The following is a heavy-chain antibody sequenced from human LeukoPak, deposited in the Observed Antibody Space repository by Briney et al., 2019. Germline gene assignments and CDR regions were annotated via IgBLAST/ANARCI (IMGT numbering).Heavy chain of an antibody. CDR2: INHSGST. Sequence: SETLSLTCAVYGGSFSGYYWSWIRQPPGKGLEWIGEINHSGSTNYNPSLKSRVTISVDTSKNQFSLKLSSVTAADTAVYYCAKAIMPPGIAVAGPWYYFDYWGQGTLVTVSS. V-gene: IGHV4-34*01. CDR1: GGSFSGYY. D-gene: IGHD6-19*01. J-gene: IGHJ4*02. CDR3: AKAIMPPGIAVAGPWYYFDY.